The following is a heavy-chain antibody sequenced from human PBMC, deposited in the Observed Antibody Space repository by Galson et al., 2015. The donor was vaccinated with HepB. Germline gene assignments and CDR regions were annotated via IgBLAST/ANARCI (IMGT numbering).Heavy chain of an antibody. CDR2: INPSGGST. D-gene: IGHD2-15*01. CDR1: GYTFTHYY. Sequence: SVKVSCKASGYTFTHYYIHWVRQAPGQGLEWMGIINPSGGSTGYAQNFQGRVAMTRDTSTTTVYMELSSLRSDDTAVYYCGREGGGGSEIERKFDYWGQGTLVTVSS. J-gene: IGHJ4*02. V-gene: IGHV1-46*03. CDR3: GREGGGGSEIERKFDY.